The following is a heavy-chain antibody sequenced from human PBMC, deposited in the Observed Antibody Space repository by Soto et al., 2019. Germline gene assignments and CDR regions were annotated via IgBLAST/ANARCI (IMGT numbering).Heavy chain of an antibody. D-gene: IGHD3-10*01. Sequence: SETLSLTCAVSAYSISSDYYWGWIRQPPGMGLEWIGTIYHRGSTYYNPSLKSRLTISVDTPKNQFSLKLTSVTAADTAVYYCARLRGRTYSHYYFDYWGRGSLVTVSS. CDR2: IYHRGST. V-gene: IGHV4-38-2*01. CDR1: AYSISSDYY. CDR3: ARLRGRTYSHYYFDY. J-gene: IGHJ4*01.